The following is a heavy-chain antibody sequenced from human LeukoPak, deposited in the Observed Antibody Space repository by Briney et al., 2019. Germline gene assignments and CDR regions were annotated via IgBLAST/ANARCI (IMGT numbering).Heavy chain of an antibody. Sequence: SETLSLTCTVSGGSVSSGSYYWSWIRQPPGKGLGWIGYIYYSGSTNYNPSLKSRVTISVDTSKNQFSLKLSSVTAADTAVYYCARGSWIQLWLTADYWGQGTLVTVSS. J-gene: IGHJ4*02. CDR3: ARGSWIQLWLTADY. CDR2: IYYSGST. D-gene: IGHD5-18*01. CDR1: GGSVSSGSYY. V-gene: IGHV4-61*01.